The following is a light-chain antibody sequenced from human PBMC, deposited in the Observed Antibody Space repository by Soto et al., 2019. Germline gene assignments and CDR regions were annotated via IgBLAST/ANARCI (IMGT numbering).Light chain of an antibody. Sequence: DIQMTQSPSTLSASVGDRVTITCRASQSISSWMAWYQQKPGKAPKLLIYDASSLESGVPSRLSGNGSGTEFTLTISRLQPDDFATYYCQQYNSYSRYTFGQGTKLEIK. J-gene: IGKJ2*01. CDR3: QQYNSYSRYT. CDR1: QSISSW. V-gene: IGKV1-5*01. CDR2: DAS.